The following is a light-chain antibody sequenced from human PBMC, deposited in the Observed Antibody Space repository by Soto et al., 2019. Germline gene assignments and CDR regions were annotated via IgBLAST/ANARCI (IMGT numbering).Light chain of an antibody. V-gene: IGLV2-11*01. J-gene: IGLJ2*01. CDR2: DVS. CDR1: NRDVGAYNY. Sequence: QSALTQPRSVSGSPGQSVTISCTGTNRDVGAYNYVSWYQHYPGKAPKFLIYDVSKRPSGVPDRFSGSKSGNTASLTISGFQTEDEADYYCSSYAATSVLFGGGTKLTVL. CDR3: SSYAATSVL.